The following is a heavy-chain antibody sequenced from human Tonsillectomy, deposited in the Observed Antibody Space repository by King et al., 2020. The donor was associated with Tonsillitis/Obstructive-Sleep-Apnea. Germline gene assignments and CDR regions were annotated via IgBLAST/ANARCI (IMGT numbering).Heavy chain of an antibody. J-gene: IGHJ4*02. Sequence: TLKESGPTLVKPTQTLTLTCTFSGFSLSTSGVGVGWIRQPPGKALEWLALIYWNDDKRYSPSLKSRLTITKDTTQNQVVLTMTNMDPVDTATFYCAHRHQCSLLYYWGQGTLVTVSS. CDR1: GFSLSTSGVG. D-gene: IGHD2/OR15-2a*01. V-gene: IGHV2-5*01. CDR2: IYWNDDK. CDR3: AHRHQCSLLYY.